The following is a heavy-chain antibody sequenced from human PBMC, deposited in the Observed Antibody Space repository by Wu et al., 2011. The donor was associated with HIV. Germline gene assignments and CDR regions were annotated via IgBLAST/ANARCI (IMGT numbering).Heavy chain of an antibody. V-gene: IGHV1-69*14. CDR1: GDSLTKYA. Sequence: QVHLVQSGAEVKTPGSSVKVSCKASGDSLTKYAFSWVRQAPGQGLEWMGGIIPNSGTTNYARKFQGRFTVTADTSTTTVHMELRSLRSEDTAVYYCARSGEAAEYYYYYMNVWGKGTTVTISS. CDR3: ARSGEAAEYYYYYMNV. J-gene: IGHJ6*03. D-gene: IGHD2-15*01. CDR2: IIPNSGTT.